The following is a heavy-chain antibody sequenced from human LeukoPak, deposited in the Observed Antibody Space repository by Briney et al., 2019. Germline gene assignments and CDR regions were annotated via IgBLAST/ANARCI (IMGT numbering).Heavy chain of an antibody. V-gene: IGHV3-23*01. Sequence: GGSLRLSCAASGSTLKTNAMSWVRQAPGKGLEWVSAISGSGGSTYCADSVKGRFTISRDNSKNTLYLQMSSLRAVDTAVYYCAKDGLVWFGELNWGQGTLVTVSS. J-gene: IGHJ4*02. CDR2: ISGSGGST. CDR1: GSTLKTNA. D-gene: IGHD3-10*01. CDR3: AKDGLVWFGELN.